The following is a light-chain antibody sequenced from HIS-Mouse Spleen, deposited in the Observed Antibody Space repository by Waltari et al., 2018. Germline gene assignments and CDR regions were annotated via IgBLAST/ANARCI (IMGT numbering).Light chain of an antibody. CDR1: SDINVGSYN. J-gene: IGLJ2*01. V-gene: IGLV5-37*01. CDR2: YYSDSDK. Sequence: QPVLTQPPSSSASPGESARLTCTLPSDINVGSYNIYWYQQKPGSPPRYLLYYYSDSDKGQGSGVPSRFSGSKDASANTGILLISGLQAEDEADYYCSSYTSSSTLVVFGGGTKLTVL. CDR3: SSYTSSSTLVV.